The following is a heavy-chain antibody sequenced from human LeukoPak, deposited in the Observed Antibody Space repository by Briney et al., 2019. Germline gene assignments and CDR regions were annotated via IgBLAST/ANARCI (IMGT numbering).Heavy chain of an antibody. CDR1: GGSIRSYY. V-gene: IGHV4-4*07. D-gene: IGHD6-13*01. CDR2: IYTSGST. CDR3: ARASGYSSSWYYSAGFDP. J-gene: IGHJ5*02. Sequence: TPSETLSLTCTVSGGSIRSYYWSWIRQPAGKGLEWIGRIYTSGSTNYNPSLKSRVTISVDTSKNQFSLKLSSVTAADTAVYYCARASGYSSSWYYSAGFDPWGQGTLVTVSS.